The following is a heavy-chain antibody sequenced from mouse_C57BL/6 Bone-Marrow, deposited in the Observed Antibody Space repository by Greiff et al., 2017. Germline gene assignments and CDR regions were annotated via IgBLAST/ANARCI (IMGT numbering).Heavy chain of an antibody. CDR3: AIPRDYYGSSPYYAMDY. CDR2: ISTYYGDA. Sequence: QVQLQQSGPELVRPGVSVKISCKGSGYTFTDYALHWVKQSHAKSLEWIGVISTYYGDASYNQKFKDKATMTVDKSSSTAYMELARLTSEDSAVYYCAIPRDYYGSSPYYAMDYWGQGTSVTVSS. CDR1: GYTFTDYA. D-gene: IGHD1-1*01. J-gene: IGHJ4*01. V-gene: IGHV1-67*01.